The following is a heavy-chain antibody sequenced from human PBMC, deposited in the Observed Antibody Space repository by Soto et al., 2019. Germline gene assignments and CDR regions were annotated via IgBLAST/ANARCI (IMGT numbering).Heavy chain of an antibody. CDR2: TSSTTNYI. J-gene: IGHJ4*02. Sequence: GGSLRLSCAASGFTFTRYSMNWVRQAPGKGLEWVSSTSSTTNYIYYADSMKGRFTVSRDNAKNSVYLEMNSLSAEDTAPYYCARESEDLTSNFDYWGQGTLVTVSS. CDR1: GFTFTRYS. V-gene: IGHV3-21*01. CDR3: ARESEDLTSNFDY.